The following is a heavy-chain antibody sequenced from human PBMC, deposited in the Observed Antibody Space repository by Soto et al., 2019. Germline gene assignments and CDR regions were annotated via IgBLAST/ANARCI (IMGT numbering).Heavy chain of an antibody. CDR2: ISYDGSNK. V-gene: IGHV3-30*18. CDR1: GFTFSSYG. Sequence: GGSLRLSCAASGFTFSSYGMHWVRQAPGKGLEWVAVISYDGSNKYYADSVKGRFTISRDNSKNTLYLQMNSLRAEDTAVYYCAKDIDYARGYFDYWGQGTLVTVSS. CDR3: AKDIDYARGYFDY. D-gene: IGHD2-2*01. J-gene: IGHJ4*02.